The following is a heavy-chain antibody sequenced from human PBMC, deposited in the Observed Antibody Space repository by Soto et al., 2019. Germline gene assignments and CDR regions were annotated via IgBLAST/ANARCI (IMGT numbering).Heavy chain of an antibody. CDR3: AKEIVAAAYVETSPFDF. V-gene: IGHV3-23*01. D-gene: IGHD2-15*01. J-gene: IGHJ4*02. CDR1: GFTFSSYA. Sequence: VRLLESGGGLVQPGGSLRLSCAASGFTFSSYAMGWVRQAPGKGLEWVSGIDGSGGDTSFADSVKGRFTISRDNSENTLYLHMNSLRAEDTARYFCAKEIVAAAYVETSPFDFWGQVTLVTVSS. CDR2: IDGSGGDT.